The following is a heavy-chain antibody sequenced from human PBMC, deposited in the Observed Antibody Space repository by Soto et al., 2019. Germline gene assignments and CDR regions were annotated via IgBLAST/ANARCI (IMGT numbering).Heavy chain of an antibody. CDR2: ISGSGIST. D-gene: IGHD2-15*01. J-gene: IGHJ6*03. CDR1: GFTFSTYA. CDR3: AGRPRVLPPDDMDV. Sequence: EVQLLESGGGLIQPGGSLRLSCAASGFTFSTYAMSWIRQAPGKGLEWVSVISGSGISTYYAESAKGRFTISRDNSKKTLYLHINNLRAEDTAIYFCAGRPRVLPPDDMDVWGKGTTVTVSS. V-gene: IGHV3-23*01.